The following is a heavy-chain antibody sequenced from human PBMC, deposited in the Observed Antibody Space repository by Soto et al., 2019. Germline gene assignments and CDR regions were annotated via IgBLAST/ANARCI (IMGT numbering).Heavy chain of an antibody. Sequence: EVQLVESGGGLVQPGTSLRLSCAASGFNFDDSAMHWVRQTPGKGLEWVSGIHWNSAITGYADSVRGRFTISRDNGRDSLYLQMDSLRAEDTALYHCAKTPGRTVWDRFDSWGQGTLVTVSS. V-gene: IGHV3-9*01. CDR3: AKTPGRTVWDRFDS. J-gene: IGHJ4*02. D-gene: IGHD3-10*01. CDR1: GFNFDDSA. CDR2: IHWNSAIT.